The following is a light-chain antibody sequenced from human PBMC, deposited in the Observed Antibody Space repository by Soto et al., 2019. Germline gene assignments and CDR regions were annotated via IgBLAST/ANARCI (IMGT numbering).Light chain of an antibody. CDR2: KAS. CDR1: QTISSW. J-gene: IGKJ4*01. Sequence: TSTLSGSVGDRVTITCRASQTISSWLAWYQQKPGKAPKLLIYKASTLKSGVPSRFSGRGSGTDFTFTISSLQPEDVAAYYCQQYHTLPITFGGGTKVDIK. CDR3: QQYHTLPIT. V-gene: IGKV1-5*03.